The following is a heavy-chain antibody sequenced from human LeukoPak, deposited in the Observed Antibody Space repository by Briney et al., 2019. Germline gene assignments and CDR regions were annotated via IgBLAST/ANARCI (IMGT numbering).Heavy chain of an antibody. CDR2: INPNTGGT. CDR1: GYTFTGYY. V-gene: IGHV1-2*06. D-gene: IGHD5-18*01. CDR3: ARDRSGYSYGEPLDH. J-gene: IGHJ4*02. Sequence: ASVKVSCKASGYTFTGYYLHWVRQAPGPGLEWLGRINPNTGGTDDAQKFQGRVTMTRDTSINTAYMELSRLRPDDTAVYYCARDRSGYSYGEPLDHWGQGTLVIVSS.